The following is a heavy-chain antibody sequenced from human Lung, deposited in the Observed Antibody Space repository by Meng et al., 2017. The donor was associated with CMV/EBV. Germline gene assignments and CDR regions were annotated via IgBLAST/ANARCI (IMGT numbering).Heavy chain of an antibody. V-gene: IGHV3-74*01. CDR3: ARGLQESLGWEMGY. CDR1: GFTLRSYW. CDR2: IDNDDGRST. J-gene: IGHJ4*01. Sequence: EVQLVESGGGLIPPGGSLRLSCAVSGFTLRSYWMHWVRQAPWKGLEWVSRIDNDDGRSTSYADSVKGRFTISRDSAKNTLYLQMNSLRVEDTAVYYCARGLQESLGWEMGYWGLGTLVTVSS. D-gene: IGHD1-26*01.